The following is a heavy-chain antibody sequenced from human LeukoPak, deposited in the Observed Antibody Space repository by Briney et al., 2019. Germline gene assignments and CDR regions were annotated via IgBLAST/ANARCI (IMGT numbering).Heavy chain of an antibody. CDR1: GGTFSSYA. D-gene: IGHD2-2*01. J-gene: IGHJ4*02. V-gene: IGHV1-69*05. CDR3: ARAPPSEYQLLSPDY. CDR2: IIPIFGTA. Sequence: GASVKVSCKASGGTFSSYAISWVRQAPGQGLEWMGGIIPIFGTANYAQKFQGRVTVTTDESTSTAYMELSSLRSEDTAVYYCARAPPSEYQLLSPDYWGQGTLVTVSS.